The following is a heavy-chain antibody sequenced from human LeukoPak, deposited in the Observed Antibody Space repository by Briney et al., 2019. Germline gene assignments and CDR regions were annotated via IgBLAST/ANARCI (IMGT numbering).Heavy chain of an antibody. CDR2: IYTSGST. D-gene: IGHD3-22*01. V-gene: IGHV4-61*02. CDR1: GASISSGEYY. J-gene: IGHJ4*02. Sequence: SQTLSLTCTVSGASISSGEYYWSWIRQPAGKGLEWIGRIYTSGSTNYNPSLKSRVTISVDTSKNQFSLRLSSVTAADTAVYYCARVTGYMIEDYFDYWGQGTLVTVSS. CDR3: ARVTGYMIEDYFDY.